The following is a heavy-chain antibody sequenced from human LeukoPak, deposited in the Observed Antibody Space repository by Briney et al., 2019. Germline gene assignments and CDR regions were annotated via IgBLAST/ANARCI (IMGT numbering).Heavy chain of an antibody. CDR1: VFTFSTYG. D-gene: IGHD4-17*01. V-gene: IGHV3-30*02. Sequence: GGSLRLSCAASVFTFSTYGFHWVRQAPGKGLEWVAFISYDGSDNCYAASVKGRFTISRDNSKNTLYLQMNSLRPEDTAVYYCAKGRGDYDDFRLGYWGQGTLVTVSS. CDR3: AKGRGDYDDFRLGY. CDR2: ISYDGSDN. J-gene: IGHJ4*02.